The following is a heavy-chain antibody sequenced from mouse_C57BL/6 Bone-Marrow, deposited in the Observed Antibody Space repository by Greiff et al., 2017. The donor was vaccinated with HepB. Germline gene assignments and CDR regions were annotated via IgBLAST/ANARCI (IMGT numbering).Heavy chain of an antibody. Sequence: VHVKQSGPELVKPGASVKISCKASGYSFTGYYMNWVKQSPEKSLEWIGEINPSTGGTTYNQKFKAKATLTVDKSSSTAYMQLKSLTSEDSAVYYCAREDYYGSPFAYWGQGTLVTVSA. CDR3: AREDYYGSPFAY. V-gene: IGHV1-42*01. J-gene: IGHJ3*01. CDR1: GYSFTGYY. CDR2: INPSTGGT. D-gene: IGHD1-1*01.